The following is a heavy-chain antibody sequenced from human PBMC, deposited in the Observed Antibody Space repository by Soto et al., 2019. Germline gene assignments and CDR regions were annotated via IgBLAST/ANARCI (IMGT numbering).Heavy chain of an antibody. J-gene: IGHJ5*02. CDR3: LRGRSKDFRTSPPPKFDP. Sequence: EVQLVQSGGGLVRPGGSLRLSCVASGFTFSTYDMHWVRQAPGKRLEWVSAIGTLFDTYYTASVKGRFTVTRENARNSFFLQMNSLSVGDTPMYYCLRGRSKDFRTSPPPKFDPGGRGTMVTVS. V-gene: IGHV3-13*01. CDR2: IGTLFDT. D-gene: IGHD3-3*01. CDR1: GFTFSTYD.